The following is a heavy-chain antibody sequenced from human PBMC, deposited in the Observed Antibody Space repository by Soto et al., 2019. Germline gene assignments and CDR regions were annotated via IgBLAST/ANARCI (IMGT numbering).Heavy chain of an antibody. Sequence: GGSLRLSCAASGFTFSGSAMHWVRQASGKGLEWVGRIRSKANSNTTANAASVKGRFTISRDDSKNTAYLQMNSLKTEDTAVYYCTSQYSSGWYLVDDAFDIWGQGTMVTVSS. J-gene: IGHJ3*02. CDR3: TSQYSSGWYLVDDAFDI. CDR1: GFTFSGSA. V-gene: IGHV3-73*01. D-gene: IGHD6-19*01. CDR2: IRSKANSNTT.